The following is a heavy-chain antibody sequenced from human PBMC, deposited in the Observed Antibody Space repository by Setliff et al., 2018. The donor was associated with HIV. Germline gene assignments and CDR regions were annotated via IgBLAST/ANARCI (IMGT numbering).Heavy chain of an antibody. CDR3: ARNPRIAVAGTDYYYYMDV. Sequence: GASVKVSCKASGYTFTRYYMHWVRQAPGQGLEWMGIINPSGGSTSYAQRFQGRVTMTRDTSTSTVYMELSSLRSEDTAVYYCARNPRIAVAGTDYYYYMDVWGKGTTVTVSS. D-gene: IGHD6-19*01. J-gene: IGHJ6*03. V-gene: IGHV1-46*01. CDR1: GYTFTRYY. CDR2: INPSGGST.